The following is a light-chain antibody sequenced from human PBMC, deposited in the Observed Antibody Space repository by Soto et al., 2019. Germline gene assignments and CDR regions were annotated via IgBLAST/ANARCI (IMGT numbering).Light chain of an antibody. CDR2: DVT. Sequence: QSVLTQPASVSGSPGQSITIFCTGTSSDIGGYNYVSWYQQHPGKAPKLMIYDVTVRPSGISRRFSGSKSDNTASLAVSGLQPEDEADYYCSSYTNKDTLLFGGGTKVTVL. CDR1: SSDIGGYNY. V-gene: IGLV2-14*01. J-gene: IGLJ3*02. CDR3: SSYTNKDTLL.